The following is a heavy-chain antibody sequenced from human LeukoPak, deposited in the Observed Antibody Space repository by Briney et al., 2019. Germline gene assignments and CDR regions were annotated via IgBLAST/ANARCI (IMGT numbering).Heavy chain of an antibody. CDR3: ARHQGMLYGSGSYYRYYYYYYMDV. J-gene: IGHJ6*03. D-gene: IGHD3-10*01. Sequence: GESLKISCKGSGYSFTSYWIGWVRQMPGKGLEWMGIIYPGDSDTRYSPSFQGQVTISADKSVSTAYLQWSSLKASDTAMYYCARHQGMLYGSGSYYRYYYYYYMDVWGKGTTVTVSS. CDR2: IYPGDSDT. CDR1: GYSFTSYW. V-gene: IGHV5-51*01.